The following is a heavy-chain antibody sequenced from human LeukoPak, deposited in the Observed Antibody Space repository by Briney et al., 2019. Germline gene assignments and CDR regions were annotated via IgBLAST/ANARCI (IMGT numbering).Heavy chain of an antibody. Sequence: SETLSLTCTVSGGSISSRSYYWGWIRQPPGKGLEWIGSMYYNGSTNYSPSLKSRVTISVDTSKNQFSLKLSSVTAADTAVYYCARGDSYVQIDYWGQGTLVTVSS. CDR2: MYYNGST. CDR1: GGSISSRSYY. J-gene: IGHJ4*02. CDR3: ARGDSYVQIDY. D-gene: IGHD2-21*02. V-gene: IGHV4-39*01.